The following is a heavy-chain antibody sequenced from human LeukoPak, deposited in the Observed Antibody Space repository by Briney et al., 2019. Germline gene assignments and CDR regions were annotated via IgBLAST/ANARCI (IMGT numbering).Heavy chain of an antibody. CDR2: IYSGGST. CDR1: GFTVSSNY. V-gene: IGHV3-53*01. Sequence: GGSLRLSCAASGFTVSSNYMSWVRQAPGKGLERVSVIYSGGSTYYADSVKGRFTISRDNSKNTLYLQMNSLRAEDTAVYYCAKRTDYGGNSALDYWGQGTLVTVSS. D-gene: IGHD4-23*01. J-gene: IGHJ4*02. CDR3: AKRTDYGGNSALDY.